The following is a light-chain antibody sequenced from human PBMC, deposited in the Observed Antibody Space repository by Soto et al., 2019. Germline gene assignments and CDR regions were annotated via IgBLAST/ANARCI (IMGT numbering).Light chain of an antibody. CDR1: QSVSTN. CDR3: QQCKNWPYT. J-gene: IGKJ2*01. V-gene: IGKV3-15*01. Sequence: EIVMTQAPATLSVSPGERATLSCGASQSVSTNLAWYQQKPGQAPRLLIYGASTRATGIPARFSGSGSGTEFTLTISSLQSEDFAVYYCQQCKNWPYTFGQGTKVDIK. CDR2: GAS.